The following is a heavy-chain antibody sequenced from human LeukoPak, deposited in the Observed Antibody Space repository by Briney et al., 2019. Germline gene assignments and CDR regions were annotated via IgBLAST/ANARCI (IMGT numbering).Heavy chain of an antibody. CDR1: GFTFNTYH. J-gene: IGHJ3*02. D-gene: IGHD6-19*01. CDR2: ISLSSSNVI. Sequence: GGSLRLSCVASGFTFNTYHMNWVRQAPGKGLEWVSFISLSSSNVIYYADSVKGRFTISRDDARNSLYLQMNSLRAEDMALYYCAKDTAYNSGSGAFDIWGQGTMVTVSS. CDR3: AKDTAYNSGSGAFDI. V-gene: IGHV3-48*04.